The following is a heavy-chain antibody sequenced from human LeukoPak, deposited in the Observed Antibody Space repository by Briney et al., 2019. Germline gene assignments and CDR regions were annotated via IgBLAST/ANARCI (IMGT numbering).Heavy chain of an antibody. V-gene: IGHV3-11*01. Sequence: AGGSLRLSCAASGFTFSDYYMSWIRQAPGKGLEWVSYISSSGSTIYYADSVKGRFTISRDNAKNSLYLHLNSLKTEDTAVYYCVRVVTTGSGWYHFDNWGLGTLVTVPS. D-gene: IGHD1-1*01. CDR3: VRVVTTGSGWYHFDN. CDR1: GFTFSDYY. J-gene: IGHJ4*02. CDR2: ISSSGSTI.